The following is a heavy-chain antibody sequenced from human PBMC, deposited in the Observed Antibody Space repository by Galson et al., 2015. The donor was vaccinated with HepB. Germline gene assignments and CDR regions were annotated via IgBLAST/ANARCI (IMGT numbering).Heavy chain of an antibody. D-gene: IGHD3-22*01. CDR2: IYPGDSDT. J-gene: IGHJ4*02. CDR3: ARSFVVITTMSNPYFDP. V-gene: IGHV5-51*01. Sequence: QSGAEVKKPGESLKISCKGSGFSFTSYWIAWVRQMPGKGLEWMGIIYPGDSDTRYSPSFQGQVTISADKSISTAYLQWSSLKASDTAMYYCARSFVVITTMSNPYFDPWGQGTLVIVSS. CDR1: GFSFTSYW.